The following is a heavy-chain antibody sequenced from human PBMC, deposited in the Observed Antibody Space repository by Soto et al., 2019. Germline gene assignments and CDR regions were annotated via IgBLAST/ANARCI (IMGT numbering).Heavy chain of an antibody. CDR2: ISGSGGST. V-gene: IGHV3-23*01. J-gene: IGHJ3*02. D-gene: IGHD2-21*02. CDR1: GFTFSSYA. CDR3: ARYIVVVTATYAFDI. Sequence: PGGSLRLSCAASGFTFSSYAMSWFRQAPGKGLEWVSAISGSGGSTHYADSVKGRFTISRDNSKNTLYLQMNSLRAEDTAVYYCARYIVVVTATYAFDIWGQGTMVTVSS.